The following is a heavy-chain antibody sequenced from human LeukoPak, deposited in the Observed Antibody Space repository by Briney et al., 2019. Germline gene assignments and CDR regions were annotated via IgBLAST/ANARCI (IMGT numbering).Heavy chain of an antibody. Sequence: SETLSLTCSVSGGSITSHYWSWIRQPPGKGLESIGYAYYSGSTNYNPSLKRRVTISVDTSKSQFSLKLDSMTAADTAVYYCARTPGNTLDYWGQGTLVTVSS. CDR2: AYYSGST. V-gene: IGHV4-59*11. J-gene: IGHJ4*02. D-gene: IGHD1-14*01. CDR3: ARTPGNTLDY. CDR1: GGSITSHY.